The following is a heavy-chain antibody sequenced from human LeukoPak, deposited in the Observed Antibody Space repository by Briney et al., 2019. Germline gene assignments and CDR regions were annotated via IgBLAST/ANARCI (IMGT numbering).Heavy chain of an antibody. D-gene: IGHD6-13*01. J-gene: IGHJ4*02. V-gene: IGHV3-74*01. Sequence: PGGSLRLSCAASGFTFRTYWLHWVPQAPGKGLVWVSRLSSDGGSVSYADSVRGRFTISRDNAKNRMYLQMHGLRAEHTAVYFCARYSSSWHANDYWGQGTLVTVSS. CDR2: LSSDGGSV. CDR1: GFTFRTYW. CDR3: ARYSSSWHANDY.